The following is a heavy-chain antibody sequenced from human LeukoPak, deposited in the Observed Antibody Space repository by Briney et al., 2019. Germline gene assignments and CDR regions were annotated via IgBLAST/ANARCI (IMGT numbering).Heavy chain of an antibody. D-gene: IGHD2-15*01. CDR1: GFTFSSYG. J-gene: IGHJ5*02. Sequence: GGSLRLSCAASGFTFSSYGMSWVRQAPGKGLEWVSAISGSGGSTYYADSVKGRFTISRDNSKNTLYLQMNSLRAEDTAVYYCAKPSGARGHKTNWFDPWGQGTLVTVSS. CDR2: ISGSGGST. CDR3: AKPSGARGHKTNWFDP. V-gene: IGHV3-23*01.